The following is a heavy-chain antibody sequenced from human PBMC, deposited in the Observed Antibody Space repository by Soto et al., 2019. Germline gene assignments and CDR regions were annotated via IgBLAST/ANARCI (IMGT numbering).Heavy chain of an antibody. Sequence: SETLSLTCTVPGGSISSSSYYWGWIRQPPGKGLEWIGSIYYSGSTYYNPSLKSRVTISVDTSKNQFSLKLSSVTAADTAVYYCASPKIAFYNWFDPWGRGTLVTVSS. D-gene: IGHD3-3*02. CDR1: GGSISSSSYY. CDR3: ASPKIAFYNWFDP. V-gene: IGHV4-39*01. CDR2: IYYSGST. J-gene: IGHJ5*02.